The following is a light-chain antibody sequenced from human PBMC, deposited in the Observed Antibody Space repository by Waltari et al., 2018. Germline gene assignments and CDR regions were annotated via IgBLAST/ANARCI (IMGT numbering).Light chain of an antibody. Sequence: EIVLTQSPDFQSVTPKEKVTITCRASQGIDSNLHWYQQKPNQSPKLLIRYASQSISGVPSRFSGSRSGTDFTLTINSLEAEDAATYFCHQSSSLPWTFGQGTKVEIK. CDR1: QGIDSN. CDR3: HQSSSLPWT. J-gene: IGKJ1*01. V-gene: IGKV6-21*02. CDR2: YAS.